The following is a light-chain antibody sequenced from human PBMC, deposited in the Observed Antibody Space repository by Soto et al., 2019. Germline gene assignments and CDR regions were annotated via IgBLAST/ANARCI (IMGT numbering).Light chain of an antibody. CDR2: EAS. V-gene: IGKV1-39*01. J-gene: IGKJ2*01. CDR1: QSISTY. CDR3: QQSVTTLYT. Sequence: DIQMTQSPSSLSASIGDRVTLTCRASQSISTYLNWFQQKPGKAPKLLIYEASILQSGVPSTFSGGGSGTDFTLTISSLQPEDFATYYCQQSVTTLYTFGQGTKLEIK.